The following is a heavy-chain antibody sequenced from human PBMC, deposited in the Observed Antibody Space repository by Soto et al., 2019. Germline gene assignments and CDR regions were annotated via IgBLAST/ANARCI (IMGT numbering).Heavy chain of an antibody. CDR3: AKDSWGGTVSGWSHDS. CDR2: IIPIFGTA. Sequence: ASVKVSCKASGGTFSSYAISWVRQAPGQGLEWMGGIIPIFGTANYAQKFQGRVTITADESTSTAYMELNSLRGDDTAVYYCAKDSWGGTVSGWSHDSWGQGTLVTVSS. D-gene: IGHD6-19*01. V-gene: IGHV1-69*13. J-gene: IGHJ4*02. CDR1: GGTFSSYA.